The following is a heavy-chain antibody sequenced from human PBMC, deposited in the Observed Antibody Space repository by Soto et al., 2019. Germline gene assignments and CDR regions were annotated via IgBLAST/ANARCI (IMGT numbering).Heavy chain of an antibody. CDR3: ASGLAYCGGDCAFDP. V-gene: IGHV1-2*02. J-gene: IGHJ5*02. Sequence: ASGKVSCKASGYTFTGYYIHWVRQAPGQGLEWMGWINPNSGGTNYAQKFQGRVTMTRDTSISTAYMELSRLRSDDTAVYYCASGLAYCGGDCAFDPWGQGTLVTVSS. D-gene: IGHD2-21*02. CDR1: GYTFTGYY. CDR2: INPNSGGT.